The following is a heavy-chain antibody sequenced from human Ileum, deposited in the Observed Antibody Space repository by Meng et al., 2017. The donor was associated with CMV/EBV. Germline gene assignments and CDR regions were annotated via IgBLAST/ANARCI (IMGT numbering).Heavy chain of an antibody. Sequence: GESLKISCAASGFTFSSYEMSWVRQAPGKGLEWVANIKQDGSEKYYVDSVKGRFTISRDNAKNSLYLQMNSLRAEDTAVYYCAAYCTSVTCKILDFWYWGLGTLVTVSS. CDR1: GFTFSSYE. CDR3: AAYCTSVTCKILDFWY. D-gene: IGHD2-2*01. CDR2: IKQDGSEK. V-gene: IGHV3-7*01. J-gene: IGHJ4*02.